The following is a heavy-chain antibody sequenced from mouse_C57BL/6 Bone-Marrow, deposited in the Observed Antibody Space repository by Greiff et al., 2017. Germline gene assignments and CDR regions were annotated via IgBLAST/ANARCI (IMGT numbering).Heavy chain of an antibody. CDR1: GFTFSDFY. D-gene: IGHD4-1*01. V-gene: IGHV7-1*01. Sequence: EVKLMESGGGLVQSGRSPRLSCATSGFTFSDFYMEWVRQAPGKGLEWIAASRNKANDYTTEYSASVKGRFIVSRDTSQSILYLQMNALRAEDTAIYYCARDVWGYAMDYWGQGTSVTVSS. CDR3: ARDVWGYAMDY. J-gene: IGHJ4*01. CDR2: SRNKANDYTT.